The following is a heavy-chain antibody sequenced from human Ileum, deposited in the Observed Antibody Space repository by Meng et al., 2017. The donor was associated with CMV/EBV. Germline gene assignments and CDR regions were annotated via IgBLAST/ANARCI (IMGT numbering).Heavy chain of an antibody. J-gene: IGHJ4*02. Sequence: QVAPGGSGPGVMKPFPSPSLSLYVSGDSFSSDYNYWGWIRQSPGKGLEWFGHIHNSGSTYYHPSLHSRVIISVDTSKNHFSQKMSSVTAANTAVYYCARVWGIAVRPLDYWGQGTLVTVSS. CDR1: GDSFSSDYNY. CDR2: IHNSGST. D-gene: IGHD6-19*01. CDR3: ARVWGIAVRPLDY. V-gene: IGHV4-30-4*01.